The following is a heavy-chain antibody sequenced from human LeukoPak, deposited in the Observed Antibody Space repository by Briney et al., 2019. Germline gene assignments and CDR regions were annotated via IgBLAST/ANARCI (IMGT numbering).Heavy chain of an antibody. Sequence: GASVKVSCKASGYTFTGYYMNWVRQAPGQGLEWLGWINPYSGATNYAQTIQGRVIMTRDTAISTAYMELSRLRSDDTAVYYCASSGGAASSLGFWGQGNQVTVSS. J-gene: IGHJ4*02. CDR3: ASSGGAASSLGF. CDR1: GYTFTGYY. V-gene: IGHV1-2*02. CDR2: INPYSGAT. D-gene: IGHD3-10*01.